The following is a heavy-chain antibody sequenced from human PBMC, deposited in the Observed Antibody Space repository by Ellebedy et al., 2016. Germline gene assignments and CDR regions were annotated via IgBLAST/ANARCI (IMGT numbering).Heavy chain of an antibody. V-gene: IGHV4-59*02. CDR1: GGSVSSDY. CDR3: AKWNGDWNAYDV. Sequence: GSLRLSCNVSGGSVSSDYWNWIRRPPGKGLEWIGYVFHTGTTHYNPSLKSRVTMSVDTSKSQFSLRLTSVTAADTAVYYCAKWNGDWNAYDVWGQGTMVTVSS. J-gene: IGHJ3*01. CDR2: VFHTGTT. D-gene: IGHD1-1*01.